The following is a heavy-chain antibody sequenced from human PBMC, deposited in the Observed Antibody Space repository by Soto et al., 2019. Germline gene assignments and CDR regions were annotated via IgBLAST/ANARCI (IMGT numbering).Heavy chain of an antibody. V-gene: IGHV4-30-4*01. CDR2: IYYSGST. Sequence: QVQLQESGPGLVKPSQTLSLTCTVSGGSISSGDYYWSWIRQPPGKGLEWIGYIYYSGSTYYNPPLESRVTISVDTSKTQFSLKLSSVTAADTAVYYCARDLTIFGRYGMDVWGQGTTVTVSS. CDR1: GGSISSGDYY. CDR3: ARDLTIFGRYGMDV. J-gene: IGHJ6*02. D-gene: IGHD3-3*01.